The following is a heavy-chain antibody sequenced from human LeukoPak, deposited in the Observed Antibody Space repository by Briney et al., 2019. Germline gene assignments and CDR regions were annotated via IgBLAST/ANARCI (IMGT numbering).Heavy chain of an antibody. CDR1: GGSISSYY. CDR3: ARDRGIADWYFDL. V-gene: IGHV4-59*01. Sequence: SETLSLTCTVSGGSISSYYWSWIRQPPGKGLEWIGYIYYSGTTNQNPPLKSRVTISVDTSKNQFSLKLSSVTAADTAVYYCARDRGIADWYFDLWGRGTLVTVSS. CDR2: IYYSGTT. D-gene: IGHD6-13*01. J-gene: IGHJ2*01.